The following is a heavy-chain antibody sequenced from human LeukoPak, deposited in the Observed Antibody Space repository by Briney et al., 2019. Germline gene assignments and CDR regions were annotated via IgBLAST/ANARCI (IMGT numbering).Heavy chain of an antibody. CDR2: ISSSSSYI. CDR1: GFTFSSYS. CDR3: ARGRGSLPFDY. Sequence: GGSLRLSCAAPGFTFSSYSMNWVRQAPGKGLEWVSSISSSSSYIYYADSVKGRFTISRDNAKNSLYLQMNSLRAEDTAVYYCARGRGSLPFDYWGQGTLVTVSS. D-gene: IGHD1-26*01. V-gene: IGHV3-21*01. J-gene: IGHJ4*02.